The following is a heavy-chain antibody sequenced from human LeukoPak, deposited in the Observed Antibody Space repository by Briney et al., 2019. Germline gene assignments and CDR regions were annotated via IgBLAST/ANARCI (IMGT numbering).Heavy chain of an antibody. V-gene: IGHV3-9*01. J-gene: IGHJ4*02. D-gene: IGHD6-13*01. CDR3: ALSMYSSSWDSFDY. CDR2: ISWNSGSI. CDR1: GFTFDDYA. Sequence: PGGSLRLSCAASGFTFDDYAMHWVRQAPGKGLEWVSGISWNSGSIGYADSVKGRFTISRDNSKNTLYLQMNSLRAEDTAVYYCALSMYSSSWDSFDYWGQGTLVTVSS.